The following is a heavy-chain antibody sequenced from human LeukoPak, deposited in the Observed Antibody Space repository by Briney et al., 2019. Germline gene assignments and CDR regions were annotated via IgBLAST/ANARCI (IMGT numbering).Heavy chain of an antibody. V-gene: IGHV1-69*04. J-gene: IGHJ4*02. CDR2: IIPILGIA. CDR1: GGTFSSYA. D-gene: IGHD5-12*01. Sequence: SVKVSCKASGGTFSSYAISWVRQAPGQGLEWMGRIIPILGIANYAQKFQGRVTITADKSTSTAYMELSSLRSEDTAVYYCARVWDIVATDNPKFRRYEYWGQGTLVTVSS. CDR3: ARVWDIVATDNPKFRRYEY.